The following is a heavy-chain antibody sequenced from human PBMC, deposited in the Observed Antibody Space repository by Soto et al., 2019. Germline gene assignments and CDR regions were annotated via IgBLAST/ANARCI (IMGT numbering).Heavy chain of an antibody. CDR2: IIPIFGTA. Sequence: GASVKVSCKASGGTFSSYAISWVRQAPGQGLEWMGGIIPIFGTANYAQKFQGRVTITADESTSTAYMELSSLRSEDTAVYYCARDLAVAGTHYWSEYYYYGMDVWGQGTTVTVSS. V-gene: IGHV1-69*13. J-gene: IGHJ6*02. CDR3: ARDLAVAGTHYWSEYYYYGMDV. D-gene: IGHD6-19*01. CDR1: GGTFSSYA.